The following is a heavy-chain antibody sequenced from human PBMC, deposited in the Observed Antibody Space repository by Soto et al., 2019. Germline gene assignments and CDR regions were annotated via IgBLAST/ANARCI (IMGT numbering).Heavy chain of an antibody. CDR3: ARGRYGEY. J-gene: IGHJ4*02. V-gene: IGHV1-18*01. Sequence: QVHLVQSGAEVKKPGASVKVSCQGSGYAFTTYGITWVRQAPGQGLEWMGWISAHNGNTNYAQKLQGRVTVTRDTSTITAYMELRSLRYDDTAVYYCARGRYGEYWGQGALVTVSS. CDR1: GYAFTTYG. CDR2: ISAHNGNT. D-gene: IGHD3-10*01.